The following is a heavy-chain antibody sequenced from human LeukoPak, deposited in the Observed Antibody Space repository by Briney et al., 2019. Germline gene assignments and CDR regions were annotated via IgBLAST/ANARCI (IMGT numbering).Heavy chain of an antibody. Sequence: ASVKVSCKASGYTFTSYYMHWVRQAPGQGLEWMGIINPSGGSTSYAQKFQGRVTMTRDTSTSTVYMGLSSLRSEDTAVYYCARESIATDYYYYGMDVWGQGTTVTVSS. CDR1: GYTFTSYY. D-gene: IGHD6-13*01. CDR3: ARESIATDYYYYGMDV. CDR2: INPSGGST. V-gene: IGHV1-46*01. J-gene: IGHJ6*02.